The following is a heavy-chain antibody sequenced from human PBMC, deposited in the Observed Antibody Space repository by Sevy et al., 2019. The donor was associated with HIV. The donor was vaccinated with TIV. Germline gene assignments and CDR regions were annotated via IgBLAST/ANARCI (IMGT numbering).Heavy chain of an antibody. Sequence: GGSLRLSCAASGFTFSSYSMNWVRQAPGKGLEWVSSISSSSSYIYYADSVKGRFTISRDNAKNSLYLQMNSLRAEDTAVYYCASLYDSSGFDAFDIWGQGTMVTVSS. CDR1: GFTFSSYS. V-gene: IGHV3-21*01. D-gene: IGHD3-22*01. J-gene: IGHJ3*02. CDR3: ASLYDSSGFDAFDI. CDR2: ISSSSSYI.